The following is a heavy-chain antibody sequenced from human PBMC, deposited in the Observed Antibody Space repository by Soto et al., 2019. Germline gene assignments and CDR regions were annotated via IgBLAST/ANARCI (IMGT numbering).Heavy chain of an antibody. CDR2: VIPNLGVT. Sequence: SVKVSCKASGGTLISYTFSWVRQAPGQGLEWMGRVIPNLGVTNYAKKFQGRFTIVVDTSTSTAYMELNSLRYEDTAVYYCCGPSTVTINWFFDLWGRGTLVTVSS. D-gene: IGHD4-17*01. CDR1: GGTLISYT. J-gene: IGHJ2*01. V-gene: IGHV1-69*02. CDR3: CGPSTVTINWFFDL.